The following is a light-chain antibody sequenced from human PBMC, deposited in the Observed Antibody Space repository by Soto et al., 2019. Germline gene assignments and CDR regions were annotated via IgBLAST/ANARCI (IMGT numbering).Light chain of an antibody. CDR1: QSVSSN. CDR3: QQYNNWPAT. J-gene: IGKJ5*01. CDR2: GAS. V-gene: IGKV3-15*01. Sequence: EIVMTQSPATLSVSPGERATLSCRASQSVSSNLAWYQQKPGQAPRLLIYGASTRATGIPARFSGSRSGTECTLTISSLQSEDFAVYYCQQYNNWPATFGQGTRLEIK.